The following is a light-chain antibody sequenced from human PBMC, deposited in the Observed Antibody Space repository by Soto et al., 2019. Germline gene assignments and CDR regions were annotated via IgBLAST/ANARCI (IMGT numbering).Light chain of an antibody. CDR1: QSVPKTY. CDR2: AAS. Sequence: EIVSTQAAVTLTWSPGGRATVCCRASQSVPKTYLAWYQQKPGHAPSLLTYAASSSAAAIQDRFSGSGSGTDFTLTISRLEPEDFAVYYCQQCSISPLPFAGGTNVDIK. J-gene: IGKJ4*01. CDR3: QQCSISPLP. V-gene: IGKV3-20*01.